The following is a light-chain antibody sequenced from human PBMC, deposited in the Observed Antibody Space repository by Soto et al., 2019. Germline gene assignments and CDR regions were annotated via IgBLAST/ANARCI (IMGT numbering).Light chain of an antibody. V-gene: IGKV3-15*01. CDR2: DAS. J-gene: IGKJ4*01. Sequence: EIVLTQSPATLSLSPGERATLSCRASQSVSSYLAWYQQKPGQAPRLLIYDASNRATGIPARFSGSGSGTEFSLTISSLQSEDFAVYYCQQYNNWPPLTFGGGTKVEI. CDR3: QQYNNWPPLT. CDR1: QSVSSY.